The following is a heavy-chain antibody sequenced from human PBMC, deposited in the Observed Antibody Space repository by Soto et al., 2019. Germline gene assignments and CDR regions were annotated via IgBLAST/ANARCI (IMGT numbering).Heavy chain of an antibody. J-gene: IGHJ4*02. CDR2: IIPIFGTA. D-gene: IGHD5-12*01. Sequence: QVQLVQSGAEVKKPGSSVKVSCKASGGTFSSYAISWVRQAPGQGLEWMGGIIPIFGTANYAQKFQGRVTSTADEPTGTAYRELSSLRSEDTAVYYCARDGVEMATIRFSYWGQGTLVTVSS. CDR3: ARDGVEMATIRFSY. CDR1: GGTFSSYA. V-gene: IGHV1-69*12.